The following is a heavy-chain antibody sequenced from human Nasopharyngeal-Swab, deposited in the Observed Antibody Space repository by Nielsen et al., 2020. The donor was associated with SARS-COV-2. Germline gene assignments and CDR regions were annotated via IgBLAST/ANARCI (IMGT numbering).Heavy chain of an antibody. J-gene: IGHJ6*02. CDR1: GYTFTSYY. V-gene: IGHV1-46*01. CDR2: INPSGGST. Sequence: ASVKDSCKASGYTFTSYYMHWVRQAPGQGLEWMGIINPSGGSTSYAQKFQGRVTMTRDTSTSTVYMELSSLRSEDTAVYYCARVRRIAAAASYGMDVWGQGTTVTVSS. CDR3: ARVRRIAAAASYGMDV. D-gene: IGHD6-13*01.